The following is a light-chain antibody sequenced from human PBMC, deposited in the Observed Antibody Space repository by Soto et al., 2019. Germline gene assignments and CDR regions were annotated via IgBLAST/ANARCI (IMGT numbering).Light chain of an antibody. CDR3: QQYNNWPPWT. V-gene: IGKV3-15*01. CDR1: QSVSSN. Sequence: EILMTQSPATLSVSPGERATLSCRASQSVSSNLAWHQQKPGQAPRLLIYGASTRATGIPARFSGSGSGTEFTLTISSLQSEDFAVYYCQQYNNWPPWTIGQGTKVEIK. J-gene: IGKJ1*01. CDR2: GAS.